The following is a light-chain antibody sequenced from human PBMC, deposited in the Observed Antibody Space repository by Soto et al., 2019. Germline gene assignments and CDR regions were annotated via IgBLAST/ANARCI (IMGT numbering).Light chain of an antibody. J-gene: IGKJ1*01. CDR1: HSISSW. V-gene: IGKV1-5*01. Sequence: DIQLTQSPSFLSASVGDRVTITCRASHSISSWLAWFQQKPGKAPKLLMYDASSLESGVPSRFSGSGSGTEFTLTISSLQPDDFATYYCQQYGTYLWTFGQGTKVDIK. CDR3: QQYGTYLWT. CDR2: DAS.